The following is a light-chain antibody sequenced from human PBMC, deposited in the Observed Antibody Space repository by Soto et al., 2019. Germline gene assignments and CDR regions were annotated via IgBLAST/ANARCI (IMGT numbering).Light chain of an antibody. V-gene: IGKV1-16*01. CDR3: QQYDSYPRT. CDR1: QGISKY. J-gene: IGKJ2*01. Sequence: DIQMTQSPSSLSASVGDRVTITCRASQGISKYIGWFQQKPGKAPKSLIYATSRLQSGVPTRFSGSGSGTDFTLTISSLQTEDFATYYWQQYDSYPRTFGQGTKLE. CDR2: ATS.